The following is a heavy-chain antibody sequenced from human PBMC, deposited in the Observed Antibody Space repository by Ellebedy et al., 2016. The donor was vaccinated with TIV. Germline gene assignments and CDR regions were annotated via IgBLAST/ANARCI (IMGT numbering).Heavy chain of an antibody. V-gene: IGHV3-11*01. CDR3: VRERGHRAFDI. CDR1: GFTFSDYY. CDR2: ISYSGSNI. J-gene: IGHJ3*02. D-gene: IGHD5-18*01. Sequence: GESLKISCTASGFTFSDYYMTWIRQAPGKGLEWVSWISYSGSNIYYADSVRGRFTISRDNAKNSLYLQMNSLRAEDTAVYYCVRERGHRAFDIWGQGTMVTVSS.